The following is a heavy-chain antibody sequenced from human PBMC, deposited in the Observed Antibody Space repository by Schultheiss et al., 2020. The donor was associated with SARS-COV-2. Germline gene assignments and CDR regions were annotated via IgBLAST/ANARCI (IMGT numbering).Heavy chain of an antibody. CDR2: IWYDGSNK. V-gene: IGHV3-33*01. J-gene: IGHJ4*02. CDR1: GFTFSSYG. CDR3: ARDLLRAVGISMGDY. Sequence: GGSLRLSCAASGFTFSSYGMHWVRQAPGKGLEWVAVIWYDGSNKYYADSVKGRFTISRDNSKNTLYLQMNRLRAEDTAVYYCARDLLRAVGISMGDYWGQGTLVTVSS. D-gene: IGHD1-14*01.